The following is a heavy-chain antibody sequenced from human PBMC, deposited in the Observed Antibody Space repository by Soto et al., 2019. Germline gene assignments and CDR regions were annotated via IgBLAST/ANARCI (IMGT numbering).Heavy chain of an antibody. CDR3: AHGSQRREEVSATPGPWFDP. CDR2: IYWDDDK. J-gene: IGHJ5*02. Sequence: QITLKESGPTLVKHTQTLTLTCTFSGFSLSTSGVGVGWIRQPPGKALEWLALIYWDDDKRYSPSLKSRLTITKDTSKNQVVLTMTNIDPVDTATYYCAHGSQRREEVSATPGPWFDPWGQGTLVTVSS. D-gene: IGHD2-15*01. CDR1: GFSLSTSGVG. V-gene: IGHV2-5*02.